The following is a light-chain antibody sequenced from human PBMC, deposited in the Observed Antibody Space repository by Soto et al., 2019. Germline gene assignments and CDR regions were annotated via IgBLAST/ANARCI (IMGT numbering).Light chain of an antibody. J-gene: IGKJ1*01. CDR1: QTISSW. CDR3: QHYNRYSEA. V-gene: IGKV1-5*03. Sequence: DIQMTQSPSTLSGSVGDRVTITCRASQTISSWFAWYQQKPGKAPKLLIYKASTLQSGVPSRFSGSGSGTEFTLTISSLQPDDFATYYCQHYNRYSEAFGQGTKVDIK. CDR2: KAS.